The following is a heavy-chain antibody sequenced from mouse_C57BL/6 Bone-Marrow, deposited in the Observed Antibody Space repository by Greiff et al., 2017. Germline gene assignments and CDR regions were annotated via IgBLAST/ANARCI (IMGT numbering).Heavy chain of an antibody. D-gene: IGHD1-1*01. Sequence: VQLQQSGPELVKPGASVKISCKASGYAFSSSWMNWVKQRPGKGLEWIGRIYPGDGDTNYNGKFKGKATLNADKSSSTAYMQLSSLTSEDSAVYFCARRGYYGSSFWYFDVWGTGTTVTVSS. CDR1: GYAFSSSW. J-gene: IGHJ1*03. V-gene: IGHV1-82*01. CDR2: IYPGDGDT. CDR3: ARRGYYGSSFWYFDV.